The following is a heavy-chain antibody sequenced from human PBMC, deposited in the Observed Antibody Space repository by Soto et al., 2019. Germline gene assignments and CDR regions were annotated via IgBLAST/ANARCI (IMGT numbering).Heavy chain of an antibody. CDR1: GGSIRSSY. V-gene: IGHV4-59*08. Sequence: SETLSLTCAVSGGSIRSSYWSWVRQPPGKGLEWIGFIYYSGRVNYNPSLKSRVTISRDTSKNQFSLELTSVTAADTAVYYCGTSLDRGELSPSNYSDSWGQGALVTVSS. J-gene: IGHJ4*02. CDR2: IYYSGRV. CDR3: GTSLDRGELSPSNYSDS. D-gene: IGHD3-16*02.